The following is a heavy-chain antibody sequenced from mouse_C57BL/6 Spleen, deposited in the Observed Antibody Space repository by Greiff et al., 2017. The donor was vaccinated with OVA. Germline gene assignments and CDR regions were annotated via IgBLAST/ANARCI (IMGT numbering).Heavy chain of an antibody. J-gene: IGHJ2*01. CDR3: ARSDITTVVASDY. V-gene: IGHV1-81*01. CDR1: GYTFTSYG. CDR2: IYPRSGNT. Sequence: QVQLKESGAELARPGASVKLSCKASGYTFTSYGISWVKQRTGQGLEWIGEIYPRSGNTYYNEKFKGKATLTADKSSSTAYMELRSLTSEDSAVYFCARSDITTVVASDYWGQGTTLTVSS. D-gene: IGHD1-1*01.